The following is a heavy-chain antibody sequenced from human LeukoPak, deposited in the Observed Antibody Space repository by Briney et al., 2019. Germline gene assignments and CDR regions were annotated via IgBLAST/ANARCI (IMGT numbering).Heavy chain of an antibody. Sequence: SVKVSCKASGGTFSSYAISWVRQAPGQGLEWMGGIIPIFGTANYAQKFQGRVTITADESTSTAYMELSSLRSEDTAVYYCARGFEYQLLYSNYYMDVWGKGTTVTVSS. J-gene: IGHJ6*03. D-gene: IGHD2-2*02. CDR1: GGTFSSYA. V-gene: IGHV1-69*13. CDR2: IIPIFGTA. CDR3: ARGFEYQLLYSNYYMDV.